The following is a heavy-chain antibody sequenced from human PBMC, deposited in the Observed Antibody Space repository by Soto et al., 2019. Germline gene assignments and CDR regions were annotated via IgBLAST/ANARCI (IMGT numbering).Heavy chain of an antibody. CDR2: ISGSGGST. D-gene: IGHD1-26*01. Sequence: EVQLLESGGGLVQPGGSLRLSCAASGFTFISYAMSWVRQAPGKGLEWVSAISGSGGSTYYADSVKGRFTISRDNSKNPLYLQMNSLRAEDTAVYYCAKGKEWELPLDYWGQGTLVTVSS. J-gene: IGHJ4*02. V-gene: IGHV3-23*01. CDR1: GFTFISYA. CDR3: AKGKEWELPLDY.